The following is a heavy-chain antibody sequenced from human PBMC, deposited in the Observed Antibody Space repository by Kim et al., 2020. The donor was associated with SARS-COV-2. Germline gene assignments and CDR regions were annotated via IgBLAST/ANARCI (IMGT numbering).Heavy chain of an antibody. D-gene: IGHD2-8*02. Sequence: SVKGRFPISRDNAKRSLYLQMNTLRPEDTAVYYCAREIPSVYCTGDCHAPYWGQGTLVTVSS. V-gene: IGHV3-11*04. CDR3: AREIPSVYCTGDCHAPY. J-gene: IGHJ4*02.